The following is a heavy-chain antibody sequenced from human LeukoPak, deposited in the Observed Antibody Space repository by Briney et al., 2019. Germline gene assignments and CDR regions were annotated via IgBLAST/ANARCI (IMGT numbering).Heavy chain of an antibody. Sequence: PETLSLTCAVYGGSFSGYYWSWIRQPPGKGLEWIGEINHSGSTNYNPSLKSRVTISVDTSKNQFSLKLSSVTAADTAVYYCARRAIEVVPAAMRDYYYYGMDVWGKGTTVTVSS. CDR3: ARRAIEVVPAAMRDYYYYGMDV. J-gene: IGHJ6*04. CDR1: GGSFSGYY. D-gene: IGHD2-2*01. CDR2: INHSGST. V-gene: IGHV4-34*01.